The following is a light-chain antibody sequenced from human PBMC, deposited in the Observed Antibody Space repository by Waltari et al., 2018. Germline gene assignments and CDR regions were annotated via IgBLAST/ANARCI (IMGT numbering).Light chain of an antibody. Sequence: QSVLTQPPSVSGAPGQRVPISCTGSGSNLGAGHDVHWYQHLPRAAPKPLIYGSSSRPLGVPDRFFGSTSGTSASLAITGLQAEDEGDYYCQSYDTSLSVVFGGGTKLTVL. CDR1: GSNLGAGHD. J-gene: IGLJ3*02. CDR2: GSS. CDR3: QSYDTSLSVV. V-gene: IGLV1-40*01.